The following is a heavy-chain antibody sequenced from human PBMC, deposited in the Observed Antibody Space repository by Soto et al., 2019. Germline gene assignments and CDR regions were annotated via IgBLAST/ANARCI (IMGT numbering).Heavy chain of an antibody. CDR1: GFTFSSYA. Sequence: PGGSLRLSCAASGFTFSSYAMSWVRQAPGKGLEWVSAISGSGGSTYYADSVKGRFTISRDNSKNTLYLQMNSLRAEDTAVYYCAKDQERDGYRRGNDAFDIWGQGTMVTVSS. CDR3: AKDQERDGYRRGNDAFDI. D-gene: IGHD5-12*01. J-gene: IGHJ3*02. V-gene: IGHV3-23*01. CDR2: ISGSGGST.